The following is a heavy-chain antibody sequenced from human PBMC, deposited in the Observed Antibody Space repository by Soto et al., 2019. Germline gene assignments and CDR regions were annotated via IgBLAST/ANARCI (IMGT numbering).Heavy chain of an antibody. CDR2: ISGSGFKK. CDR1: GFIFENFG. CDR3: AKVMVVVVQDYFDY. J-gene: IGHJ4*02. Sequence: GSLRLSCAASGFIFENFGMSWVRQAPGKGLEWISSISGSGFKKYYADSVKGRFTISRDNSKNTLYLQMNSLRAEDTAVYYCAKVMVVVVQDYFDYWGQGTLVTVSS. D-gene: IGHD3-22*01. V-gene: IGHV3-23*01.